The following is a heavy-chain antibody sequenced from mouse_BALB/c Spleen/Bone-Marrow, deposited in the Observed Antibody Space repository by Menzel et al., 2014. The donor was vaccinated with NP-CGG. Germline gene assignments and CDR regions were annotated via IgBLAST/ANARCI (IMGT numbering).Heavy chain of an antibody. CDR1: GYTFSSYW. V-gene: IGHV1-9*01. J-gene: IGHJ4*01. CDR3: ATGGSPRDF. Sequence: QVQLQQSGAELMKPGASVKISCQATGYTFSSYWIVRVKQRPGHGLEWIGEILPGSGSTNYNEKFKGKATFTADTSSNAACMQLSSLTSEDSAVYYCATGGSPRDFWGQGTSGTGSS. CDR2: ILPGSGST. D-gene: IGHD1-1*02.